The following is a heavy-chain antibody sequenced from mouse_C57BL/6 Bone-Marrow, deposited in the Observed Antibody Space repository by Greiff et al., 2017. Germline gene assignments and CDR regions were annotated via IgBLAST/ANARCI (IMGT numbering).Heavy chain of an antibody. V-gene: IGHV1-50*01. J-gene: IGHJ4*01. CDR1: GYTFTSYW. CDR3: ARYDAMDY. Sequence: QVQLKQPGAELVKPGASVKLSCKASGYTFTSYWMQWVKQRPGQGLEWIGEIDPSDSYTNYNQKFKGKATLTVDTSSSTAYMQLSSLTSEDSAVYYCARYDAMDYWGQGTSVTVSS. CDR2: IDPSDSYT.